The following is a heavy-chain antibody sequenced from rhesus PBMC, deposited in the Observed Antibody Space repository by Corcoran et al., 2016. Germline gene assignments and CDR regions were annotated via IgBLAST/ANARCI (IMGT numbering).Heavy chain of an antibody. J-gene: IGHJ1*01. CDR1: GGSVSINNW. Sequence: QVQLQESGPGLVKPSETLSLTCAVSGGSVSINNWWTWIRQSPGKGLEWIGNIGATSKTTHYNPSLKSRVTISKDASKMQFSQNLSSVTVADTAVYYWAATGDDTSTYRPFQFWGQGALVTVS. D-gene: IGHD6-43*01. CDR2: IGATSKTT. V-gene: IGHV4-65*02. CDR3: AATGDDTSTYRPFQF.